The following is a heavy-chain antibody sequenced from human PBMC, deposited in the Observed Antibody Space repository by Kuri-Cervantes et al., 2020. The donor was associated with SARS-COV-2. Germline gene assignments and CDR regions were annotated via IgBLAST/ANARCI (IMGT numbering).Heavy chain of an antibody. Sequence: GESLKISCVASGFTFSRYGMHWVRQAPGKGLEWVAVISYDGSNKYYADSVKGRFTISRDNSKNTLYLQMNSLRPDDTGVYFCARVLVRAFYYFYAVDVWGQGTTVTVSS. J-gene: IGHJ6*02. V-gene: IGHV3-30*03. CDR3: ARVLVRAFYYFYAVDV. D-gene: IGHD2-21*01. CDR2: ISYDGSNK. CDR1: GFTFSRYG.